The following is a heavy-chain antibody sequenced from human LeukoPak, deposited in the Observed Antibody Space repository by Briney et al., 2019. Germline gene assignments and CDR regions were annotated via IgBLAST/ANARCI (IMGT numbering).Heavy chain of an antibody. CDR2: INHSGST. D-gene: IGHD6-13*01. Sequence: SETLSLTCAVYGGSFSGYYWSWIRQPPGKGLEWIGEINHSGSTNYNPSLKSRVTISVDTSKNQFSLKLSSVTAADTAVYYCARLRFSSSWYLYYYMDVWGKGTTVTVSS. V-gene: IGHV4-34*01. J-gene: IGHJ6*03. CDR1: GGSFSGYY. CDR3: ARLRFSSSWYLYYYMDV.